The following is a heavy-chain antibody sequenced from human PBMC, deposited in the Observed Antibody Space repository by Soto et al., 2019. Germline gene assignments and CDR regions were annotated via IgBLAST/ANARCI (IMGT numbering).Heavy chain of an antibody. CDR3: AKDGHITMYQGNYFDY. D-gene: IGHD3-10*02. Sequence: GGSLRLSCAASGFTFSSYAMSWVRQAPGKGLEWVSAISGSGGSTYYADSVKGRFTISRDNSKNTLYLQMNSLRAEDTAVYYSAKDGHITMYQGNYFDYWGQGTLVTVSS. J-gene: IGHJ4*02. CDR2: ISGSGGST. CDR1: GFTFSSYA. V-gene: IGHV3-23*01.